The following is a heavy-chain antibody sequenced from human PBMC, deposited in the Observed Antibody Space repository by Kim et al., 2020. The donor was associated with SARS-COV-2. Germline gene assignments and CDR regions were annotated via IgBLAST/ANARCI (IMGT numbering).Heavy chain of an antibody. CDR3: AKGGYGSENMGDWFDS. V-gene: IGHV3-9*01. Sequence: VKGRFTVSRDNAKNSLYLQMNSLRAEDTALYYCAKGGYGSENMGDWFDSWGQGTLVTVSS. D-gene: IGHD3-10*01. J-gene: IGHJ5*01.